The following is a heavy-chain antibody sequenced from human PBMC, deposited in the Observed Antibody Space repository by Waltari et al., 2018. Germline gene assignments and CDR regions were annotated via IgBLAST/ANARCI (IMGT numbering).Heavy chain of an antibody. Sequence: QLQLQESGPGLVKPSETLSLTCTVSGGSISSSSYYWGWIRQPPGKGLEWIGSIYYSGSTYYNPSLKSRVTISVDTSKNQFSLKLSSVTAADTAVYYCARGHSGYSLDYWGQGTLVTVSS. CDR3: ARGHSGYSLDY. CDR1: GGSISSSSYY. D-gene: IGHD5-12*01. V-gene: IGHV4-39*07. CDR2: IYYSGST. J-gene: IGHJ4*02.